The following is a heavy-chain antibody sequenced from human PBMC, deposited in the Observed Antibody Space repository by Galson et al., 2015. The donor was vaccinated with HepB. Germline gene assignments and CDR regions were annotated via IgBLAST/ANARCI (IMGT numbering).Heavy chain of an antibody. CDR1: GFTFSSYA. D-gene: IGHD6-13*01. Sequence: SLRLSCAASGFTFSSYAMHWVRQAPGKGLEWVAVISYDGSNKYYADSVKGRFTISRDNSKNTLYLQMSSLRAEDTAVYYCARDGLYSSSWYRGGVTDYYYYGMDVWGQGTTVTVSS. J-gene: IGHJ6*02. CDR3: ARDGLYSSSWYRGGVTDYYYYGMDV. CDR2: ISYDGSNK. V-gene: IGHV3-30-3*01.